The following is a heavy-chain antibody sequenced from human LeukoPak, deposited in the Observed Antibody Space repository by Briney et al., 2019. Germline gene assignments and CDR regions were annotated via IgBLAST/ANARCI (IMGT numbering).Heavy chain of an antibody. CDR3: AKSHSGSYRFFDY. CDR1: GFTFSSYG. CDR2: ISGSGGST. J-gene: IGHJ4*02. V-gene: IGHV3-23*01. Sequence: PGGSLRLSCAASGFTFSSYGMSWVRQAPGRGLKWVSAISGSGGSTYYADSVKGRFTISRDNSKNTLYLQMSSLRAEDTAVYYCAKSHSGSYRFFDYWGQGTLVTVSS. D-gene: IGHD1-26*01.